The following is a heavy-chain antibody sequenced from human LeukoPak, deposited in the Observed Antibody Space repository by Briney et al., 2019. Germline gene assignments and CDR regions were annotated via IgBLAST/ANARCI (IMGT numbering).Heavy chain of an antibody. CDR3: AKDVRDGYIYAEYFQH. D-gene: IGHD5-24*01. CDR1: GFTFSSYA. Sequence: PGGSLRLSCAASGFTFSSYAMSWVRQAPGKGLEWVSAISGSGGSTYYADSVKGRFTISRDNSKNTLYLQMNSLRAEDKAVYYCAKDVRDGYIYAEYFQHWGQGTLVTVSS. J-gene: IGHJ1*01. V-gene: IGHV3-23*01. CDR2: ISGSGGST.